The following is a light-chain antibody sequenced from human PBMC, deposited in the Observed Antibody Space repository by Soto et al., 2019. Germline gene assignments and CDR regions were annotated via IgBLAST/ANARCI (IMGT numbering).Light chain of an antibody. CDR2: DAS. Sequence: EIVLTQSPGTLSLSPGERATLSCRVSQSVSSSYLAWYQQKPGQAPRLLIYDASRATDIPDRFSGSGSGTDFTLTITRLEPEDFAVYYCQHYGTSALFGPGTKVDI. CDR3: QHYGTSAL. CDR1: QSVSSSY. V-gene: IGKV3-20*01. J-gene: IGKJ3*01.